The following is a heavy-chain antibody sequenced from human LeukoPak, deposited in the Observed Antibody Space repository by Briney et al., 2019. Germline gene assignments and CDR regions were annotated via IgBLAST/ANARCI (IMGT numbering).Heavy chain of an antibody. V-gene: IGHV3-21*01. CDR1: GFTFSDYA. J-gene: IGHJ3*02. CDR2: ISGSAHKI. D-gene: IGHD5-18*01. Sequence: GGSLRLSCVVSGFTFSDYAMSWVRQAPEKGLDWVSVISGSAHKIRYADSVKGRFTISRDNAKNSLYLQMNSLRAEDTAVYYCAREAYRSYGVSSDAFDIWGQGTMVTVSS. CDR3: AREAYRSYGVSSDAFDI.